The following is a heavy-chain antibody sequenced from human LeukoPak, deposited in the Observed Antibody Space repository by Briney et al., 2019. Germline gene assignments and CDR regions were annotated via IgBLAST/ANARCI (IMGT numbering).Heavy chain of an antibody. V-gene: IGHV4-59*02. J-gene: IGHJ4*02. D-gene: IGHD2/OR15-2a*01. CDR1: GVSVSTSH. CDR3: SEGYFEPFDH. Sequence: PSETLSLTCNVSGVSVSTSHWNWIRQRPGKGLEWVGCLSYTGKTDYNPSLKSRVSISLGSSNNHFSLKLTSVTAADTAVYYCSEGYFEPFDHWGQGILVTVSS. CDR2: LSYTGKT.